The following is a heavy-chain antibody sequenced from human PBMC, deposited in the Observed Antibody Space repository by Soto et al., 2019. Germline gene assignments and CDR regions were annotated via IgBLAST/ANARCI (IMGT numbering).Heavy chain of an antibody. CDR2: IYYSGST. J-gene: IGHJ4*02. Sequence: SETLSLTCTVSGGSISSSSYYWGWIRQPPGKGLEWIGSIYYSGSTYYNPSLKSRVTISVDTSKNQFSLKLSSVTAADTAVYYCARSRGFDCSGGSCYGEDYFDYWGQGTLVTAPQ. V-gene: IGHV4-39*01. D-gene: IGHD2-15*01. CDR3: ARSRGFDCSGGSCYGEDYFDY. CDR1: GGSISSSSYY.